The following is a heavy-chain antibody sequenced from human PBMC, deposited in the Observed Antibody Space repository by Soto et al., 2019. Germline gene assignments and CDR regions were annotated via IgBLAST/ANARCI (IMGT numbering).Heavy chain of an antibody. CDR2: ISWNSGSI. Sequence: EVQLVESGGGLVQPGRSLRLSCAASGFTFDDYAMHWVRQAPGKGLEWVSGISWNSGSIGYADSVKGRFTISRDNAKNSLYLQMNSLRAEDTALYYCAKVYGKSSSSWYWTFDYWGQGTLVTVSS. D-gene: IGHD6-13*01. V-gene: IGHV3-9*01. J-gene: IGHJ4*02. CDR1: GFTFDDYA. CDR3: AKVYGKSSSSWYWTFDY.